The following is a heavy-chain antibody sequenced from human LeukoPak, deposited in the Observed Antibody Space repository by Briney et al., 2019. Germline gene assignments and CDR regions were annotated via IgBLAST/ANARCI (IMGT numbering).Heavy chain of an antibody. CDR3: ARGLDERYYYDSSGYGDAFDI. CDR2: IIPIFGTA. V-gene: IGHV1-69*05. J-gene: IGHJ3*02. Sequence: ASVKVSCKASGGTFSSYAISWVRQAPGQGLEWMGGIIPIFGTANYAQKFQGRVTITTDESTSTAYMELSSLRSEDTAVYYCARGLDERYYYDSSGYGDAFDIGGQGTMVTVSS. CDR1: GGTFSSYA. D-gene: IGHD3-22*01.